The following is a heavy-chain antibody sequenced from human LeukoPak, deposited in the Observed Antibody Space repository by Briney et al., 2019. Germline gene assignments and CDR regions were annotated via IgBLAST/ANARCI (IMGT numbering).Heavy chain of an antibody. CDR1: GFTFNNYS. D-gene: IGHD4-23*01. Sequence: GGSLRLSCAASGFTFNNYSMNWVRQAPGKGLEWVSFITSSSSTVYYADSMKGRFTISRDNAKNSLYLQMNSLRAEDTAVYYCARVSLLDDGGLGDYWGQGTLVTVSS. J-gene: IGHJ4*02. V-gene: IGHV3-48*01. CDR2: ITSSSSTV. CDR3: ARVSLLDDGGLGDY.